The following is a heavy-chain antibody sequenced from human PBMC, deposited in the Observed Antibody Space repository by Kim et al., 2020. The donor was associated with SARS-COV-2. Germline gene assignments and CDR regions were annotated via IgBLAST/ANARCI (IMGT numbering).Heavy chain of an antibody. D-gene: IGHD5-12*01. V-gene: IGHV4-59*01. CDR2: IYYSGST. CDR3: ARAGVEMATTYYFDY. Sequence: SETLSLTCTVSGGSISSYYWSWIRQPPGKGLEWIGYIYYSGSTNYNPSLKSRVTISVDTSKNQFSLKLSSVTAADTAVYYCARAGVEMATTYYFDYWGQGTLVTVSS. J-gene: IGHJ4*02. CDR1: GGSISSYY.